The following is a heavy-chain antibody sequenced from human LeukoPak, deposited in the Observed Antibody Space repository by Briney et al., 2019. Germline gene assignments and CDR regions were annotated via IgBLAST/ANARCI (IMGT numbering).Heavy chain of an antibody. CDR1: GFTFSSYS. CDR2: ISGSSTYI. D-gene: IGHD6-6*01. J-gene: IGHJ4*02. CDR3: AKDRGEQLGGFDY. Sequence: GGSLRLSCAASGFTFSSYSMNWVRQAPGKGLEWVSSISGSSTYIYYADSVKGRFTISGDNSKNTLYLQMNSLRAEDTAVYYCAKDRGEQLGGFDYWGQGTLVTVSS. V-gene: IGHV3-21*01.